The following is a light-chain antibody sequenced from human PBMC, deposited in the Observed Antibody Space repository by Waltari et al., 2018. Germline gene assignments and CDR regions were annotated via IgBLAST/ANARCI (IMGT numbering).Light chain of an antibody. CDR3: HSRDASGVGGS. CDR2: DKD. J-gene: IGLJ2*01. Sequence: SSELTQDPAVSVAMGQTVRITCKGDSLSSYYASWYQQRPGQAPILVIYDKDTRPSGVPDRFSGSSSHNTASLTITGAQAEDEASYYCHSRDASGVGGSFGGGTKLTVL. CDR1: SLSSYY. V-gene: IGLV3-19*01.